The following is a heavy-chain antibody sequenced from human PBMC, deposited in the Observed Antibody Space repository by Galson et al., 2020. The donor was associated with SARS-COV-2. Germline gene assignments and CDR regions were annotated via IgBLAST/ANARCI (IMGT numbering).Heavy chain of an antibody. CDR3: ARGDIMITFGGVIAIPTALGY. CDR2: IKQDGSEK. Sequence: QLGESLKISCAASGFTFSSYWMNWVRQAPGKGLEWVANIKQDGSEKYYVDSVKGRFTISRDNAKNSLYLQMNSLRAEDTAVYYCARGDIMITFGGVIAIPTALGYWGQGTLVTVSS. D-gene: IGHD3-16*02. V-gene: IGHV3-7*01. J-gene: IGHJ4*02. CDR1: GFTFSSYW.